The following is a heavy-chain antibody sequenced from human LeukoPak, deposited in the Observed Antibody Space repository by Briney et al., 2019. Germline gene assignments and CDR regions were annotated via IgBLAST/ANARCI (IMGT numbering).Heavy chain of an antibody. J-gene: IGHJ4*02. D-gene: IGHD3-22*01. V-gene: IGHV4-61*02. CDR3: ASDYFDRTGYYGFIY. CDR1: GGSISSGSYY. CDR2: IYTSGST. Sequence: SETLSLTCTVSGGSISSGSYYWSWIRQPAGKGLEWIGRIYTSGSTNYNPSLKSRVSMSVDTSKKQFSLRLSSVTAADTAIYYCASDYFDRTGYYGFIYWGQGSLVTISS.